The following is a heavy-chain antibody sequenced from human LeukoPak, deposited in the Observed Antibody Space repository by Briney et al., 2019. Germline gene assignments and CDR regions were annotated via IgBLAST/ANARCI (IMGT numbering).Heavy chain of an antibody. CDR1: GYTLTELS. J-gene: IGHJ4*02. D-gene: IGHD2-2*02. CDR3: ATRGYCSSTSCYRFDY. V-gene: IGHV1-24*01. Sequence: ASVKVSCKVSGYTLTELSMHWVRQAPGKGLEWMGGFDPEDGETIYAQKFQGRVTMTEDTSTDTAYMGLSSLRSEDTAVYYCATRGYCSSTSCYRFDYWGQGTLVTVSS. CDR2: FDPEDGET.